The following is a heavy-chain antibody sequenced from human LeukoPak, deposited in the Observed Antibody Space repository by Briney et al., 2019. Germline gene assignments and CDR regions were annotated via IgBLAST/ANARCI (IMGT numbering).Heavy chain of an antibody. CDR3: ARDNNADY. CDR2: ISYDGRKK. J-gene: IGHJ4*02. Sequence: GGSLRLSCAASGFTFSSYWMHWVRQAPGKGLEWVAVISYDGRKKYIADSVKGRFTISRDNSKNTLYLQMNSLTAEDTADYYCARDNNADYWGQGTLVTVSS. D-gene: IGHD1/OR15-1a*01. CDR1: GFTFSSYW. V-gene: IGHV3-30*03.